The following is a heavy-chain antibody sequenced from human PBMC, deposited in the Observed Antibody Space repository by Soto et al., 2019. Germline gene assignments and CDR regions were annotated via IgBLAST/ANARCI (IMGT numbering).Heavy chain of an antibody. CDR2: INTYNGNT. D-gene: IGHD6-13*01. Sequence: VQLVQSEVEMKKPGASVKVSCKASGYTFTNYGISWVRQAPGQGLEWMGWINTYNGNTNYAQKVQGRVTMTTETSTSTAYMELRSLRSDDTAVYYCARDLLYSTRSTVRFDIWGQGTMLTVSS. CDR3: ARDLLYSTRSTVRFDI. V-gene: IGHV1-18*01. CDR1: GYTFTNYG. J-gene: IGHJ3*02.